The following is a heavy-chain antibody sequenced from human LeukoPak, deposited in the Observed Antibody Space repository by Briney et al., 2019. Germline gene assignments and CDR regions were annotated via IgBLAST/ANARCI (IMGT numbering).Heavy chain of an antibody. CDR1: GFTVSSNY. D-gene: IGHD2-15*01. V-gene: IGHV3-53*04. Sequence: PGGSLRLSCAASGFTVSSNYMTWVRQAPGKGLEWVSVIYSGGSTYYADSVKGRFTISRHNSKNTLYLQMDSLRPEDTAVYYCARDLRGGGIDAFDIWDQGTMVTVSS. CDR2: IYSGGST. J-gene: IGHJ3*02. CDR3: ARDLRGGGIDAFDI.